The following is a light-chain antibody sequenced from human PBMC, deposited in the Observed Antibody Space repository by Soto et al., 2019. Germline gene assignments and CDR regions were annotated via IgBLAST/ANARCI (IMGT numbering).Light chain of an antibody. CDR2: GVS. V-gene: IGKV3-20*01. CDR1: QSVPSNF. CDR3: QQYDSSWT. J-gene: IGKJ1*01. Sequence: EIVLTQSPGTLSLSPGERATLSCRASQSVPSNFLAWYQKKPGQAPILVIYGVSRRATGIPDRFSGSGSGTDFTLTISRLEPEDVAVYYCQQYDSSWTFGQGTKVEIK.